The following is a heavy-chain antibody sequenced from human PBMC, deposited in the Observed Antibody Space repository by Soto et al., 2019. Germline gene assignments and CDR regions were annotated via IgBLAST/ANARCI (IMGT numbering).Heavy chain of an antibody. Sequence: PSETLSLTCTVSGGSISSNSYYWGWIRQPPGKGLEWIGSIYYSGNTYCNTSLKSRVTISLDTSKNQFSLRLSSVTAADTAVYYCARQDGSGWYWDWFDPWGQGTLVTVSS. CDR2: IYYSGNT. D-gene: IGHD6-19*01. CDR1: GGSISSNSYY. J-gene: IGHJ5*02. CDR3: ARQDGSGWYWDWFDP. V-gene: IGHV4-39*01.